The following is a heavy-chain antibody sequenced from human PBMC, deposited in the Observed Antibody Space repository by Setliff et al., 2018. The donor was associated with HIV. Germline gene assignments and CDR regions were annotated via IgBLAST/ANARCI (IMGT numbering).Heavy chain of an antibody. D-gene: IGHD3-3*01. CDR2: IYHSGSA. CDR3: ARGPTYNFWSGYYTRASFDP. V-gene: IGHV4-4*02. Sequence: KPSETLSLTCAVSGGSISSSNWWSWVRQPPGKGLEWIGEIYHSGSANYNPSLKSRVTISVDTSKNQFSLKLSSVTAADTAVYYCARGPTYNFWSGYYTRASFDPWGQGTLVTVSS. J-gene: IGHJ5*02. CDR1: GGSISSSNW.